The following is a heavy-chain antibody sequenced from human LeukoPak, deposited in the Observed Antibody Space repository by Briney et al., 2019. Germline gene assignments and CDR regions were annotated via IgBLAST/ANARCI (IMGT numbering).Heavy chain of an antibody. CDR3: ATSLGNWFDP. Sequence: GGSLRLSCAASGFTFSHYEMNWVRQAPGKGLVWVSRINTDGSSTSYADSVKGRFTISRDNAKNTLYLQMNSLRAEDTAVYYCATSLGNWFDPWGQGTLVTVSS. J-gene: IGHJ5*02. CDR2: INTDGSST. V-gene: IGHV3-74*01. CDR1: GFTFSHYE. D-gene: IGHD2-2*01.